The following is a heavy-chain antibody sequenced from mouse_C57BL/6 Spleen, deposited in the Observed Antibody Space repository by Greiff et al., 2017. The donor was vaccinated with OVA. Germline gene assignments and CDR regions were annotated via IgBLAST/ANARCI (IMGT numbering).Heavy chain of an antibody. V-gene: IGHV1-42*01. CDR3: ARSYDYDVGWYFDV. CDR2: INPSTGGT. J-gene: IGHJ1*03. D-gene: IGHD2-4*01. CDR1: GYSFTGYY. Sequence: EVQVVESGPELVKPGASVKISCKASGYSFTGYYMNWVKQSPEKSLEWIGEINPSTGGTTYNQKFKAKATLTVDKSSSTAYMQLKSLTSEDSAVYYCARSYDYDVGWYFDVWGTGTTVTVSS.